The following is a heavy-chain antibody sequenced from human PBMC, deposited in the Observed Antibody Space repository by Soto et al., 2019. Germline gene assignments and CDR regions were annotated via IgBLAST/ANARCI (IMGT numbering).Heavy chain of an antibody. V-gene: IGHV4-30-4*01. CDR3: ARSRAVVPAAPRGFGY. CDR1: GGSISSGDYY. CDR2: IYYSGST. Sequence: SETLSLTCTVSGGSISSGDYYWSWIRQPPGKGLEWIGYIYYSGSTYYNPSLKSRVTISVDTSKNQFSLKLSSVTAADTAVYYXARSRAVVPAAPRGFGYWGQGTLVTVSS. J-gene: IGHJ4*02. D-gene: IGHD2-2*01.